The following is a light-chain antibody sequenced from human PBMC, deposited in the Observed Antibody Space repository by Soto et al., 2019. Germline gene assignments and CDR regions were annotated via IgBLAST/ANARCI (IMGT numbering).Light chain of an antibody. CDR1: QTVSSY. CDR2: DAS. CDR3: QQRYNRPPHT. Sequence: EIVLTQSPATLSLSPGERATLSCRASQTVSSYLAWYQQKPGQAPRLLIYDASNRATGIPARFSGSGSGTDFTPTISSIEHEDFAVYYCQQRYNRPPHTFGQGTKLEIK. J-gene: IGKJ2*01. V-gene: IGKV3-11*01.